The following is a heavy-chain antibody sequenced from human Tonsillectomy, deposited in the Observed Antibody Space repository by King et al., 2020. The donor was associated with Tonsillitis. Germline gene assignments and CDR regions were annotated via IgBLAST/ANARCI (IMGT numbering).Heavy chain of an antibody. D-gene: IGHD3-10*01. V-gene: IGHV3-30-3*01. CDR3: ARERVSYYGSGVLPMDV. CDR2: ISHDGSNK. J-gene: IGHJ6*02. Sequence: HVQLVESGGGVVQPGRSLRLSCAASGFTFSSYAMHWVRQAPGKGLEWVAVISHDGSNKYYADSVKGRFTISRDNAKNTLYLQMNSLRAEDTAVYYCARERVSYYGSGVLPMDVWGQGTTVTVSS. CDR1: GFTFSSYA.